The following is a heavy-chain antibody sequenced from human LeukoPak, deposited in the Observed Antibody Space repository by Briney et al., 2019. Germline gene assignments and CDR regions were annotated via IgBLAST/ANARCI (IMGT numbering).Heavy chain of an antibody. V-gene: IGHV4-39*01. Sequence: SETLSLTCTVSGGSICSSSYYWGWIRQPPGKGLEWIGSICYSGSTYYNPSLKSRVTISVDTSKNQFSLKLSSVTAADTAVYYCARHYYDNLYSISWFDPWGQGTLVTLSS. CDR3: ARHYYDNLYSISWFDP. D-gene: IGHD3-22*01. CDR1: GGSICSSSYY. CDR2: ICYSGST. J-gene: IGHJ5*02.